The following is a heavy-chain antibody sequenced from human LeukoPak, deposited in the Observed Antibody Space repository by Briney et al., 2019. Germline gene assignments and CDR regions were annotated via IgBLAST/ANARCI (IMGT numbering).Heavy chain of an antibody. Sequence: PSETLSLTCTVSGGSISSSSYYWGWIRQPPGKGLEWLGSIYYSGSTYYNPSLKSRVTISVDTSKNQFSLKLSSVTAADTAVYYCAPHVRSIAAAEHWFDPWGQGTLVTVSS. J-gene: IGHJ5*02. CDR3: APHVRSIAAAEHWFDP. CDR1: GGSISSSSYY. V-gene: IGHV4-39*01. CDR2: IYYSGST. D-gene: IGHD6-13*01.